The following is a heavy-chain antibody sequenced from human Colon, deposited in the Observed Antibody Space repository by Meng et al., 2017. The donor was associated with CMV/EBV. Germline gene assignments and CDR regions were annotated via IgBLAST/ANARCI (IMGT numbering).Heavy chain of an antibody. J-gene: IGHJ5*02. CDR3: ARDTPHNAFEP. CDR1: GFTFNKYW. V-gene: IGHV3-74*01. Sequence: GESLKISCVASGFTFNKYWMHWVRQPPGGGLVWLSRIDNEGSGAIYADSVRGRFTVSRDNARNTVYLQMNSLRDEDTAVYYCARDTPHNAFEPWGHGTLVTVSS. CDR2: IDNEGSGA. D-gene: IGHD1-14*01.